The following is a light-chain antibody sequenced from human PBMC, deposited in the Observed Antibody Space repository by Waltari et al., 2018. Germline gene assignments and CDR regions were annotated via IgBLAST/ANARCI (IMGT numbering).Light chain of an antibody. CDR2: GSF. Sequence: ELVLTQSPGTLSLSPGERATLSCRASQTLSSNSLAWYQQKPGQAPRLLIYGSFNRATGIPDRVSGSGSGTDFSLTIIRLEPEDFAVYYCQQYGTLPRTFGHGTKVELK. V-gene: IGKV3-20*01. CDR1: QTLSSNS. CDR3: QQYGTLPRT. J-gene: IGKJ1*01.